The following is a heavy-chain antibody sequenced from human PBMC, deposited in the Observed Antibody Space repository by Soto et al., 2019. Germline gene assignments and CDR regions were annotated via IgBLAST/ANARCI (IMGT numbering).Heavy chain of an antibody. D-gene: IGHD2-2*02. CDR3: ARSLTEGYCTITGCYTRPLYGIDV. V-gene: IGHV1-2*02. J-gene: IGHJ6*04. CDR2: INPNSGGT. CDR1: GYTFSGYY. Sequence: ASVKVSCKASGYTFSGYYIHWLRQAPGQGLEWMGWINPNSGGTNYAQKFQGRVTVTRDTPTSTAYMELSRLTSDDTAVYYCARSLTEGYCTITGCYTRPLYGIDVWGKGTTVTVS.